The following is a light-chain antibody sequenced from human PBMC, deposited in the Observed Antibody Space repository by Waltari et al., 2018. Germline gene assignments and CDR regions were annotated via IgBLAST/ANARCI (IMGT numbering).Light chain of an antibody. J-gene: IGLJ2*01. CDR1: SSDVGGYNY. V-gene: IGLV2-11*01. Sequence: QSALTQPRSVSASPGQSVTISCPGTSSDVGGYNYVSWYQQHPGKAPKLMIYDVSKRPSGVPDRFSGSKSGNTASLTISGLQAEDEADYYCCSYAGSYNVVFGGGTKLTVL. CDR3: CSYAGSYNVV. CDR2: DVS.